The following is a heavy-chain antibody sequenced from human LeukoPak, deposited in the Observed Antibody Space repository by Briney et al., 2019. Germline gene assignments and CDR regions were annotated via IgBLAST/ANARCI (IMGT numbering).Heavy chain of an antibody. V-gene: IGHV3-7*01. CDR2: IKQDGSEK. Sequence: GGSLRLSCAASGFIFSSYWMSWVRQAPGKGLEWVANIKQDGSEKYYVDSVKGRFTISRDNAKNSLYLQMNSLRADDTAVYYCATMSTWFDPWGQGALVTVSS. J-gene: IGHJ5*02. D-gene: IGHD3-16*01. CDR1: GFIFSSYW. CDR3: ATMSTWFDP.